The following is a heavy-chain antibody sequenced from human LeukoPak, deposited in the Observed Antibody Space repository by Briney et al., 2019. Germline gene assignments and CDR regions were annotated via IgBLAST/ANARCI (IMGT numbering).Heavy chain of an antibody. D-gene: IGHD3-22*01. Sequence: PSETLSLTCTVSGGSISSGGYYWSWIRQHPGKGLEWIGYIYYSGSTYYNPSLKSRVTISVDTSKNQFSLKLSSVTAAGTAVYYCARASNYYDSIPFDYWGQGTLVTVSS. CDR1: GGSISSGGYY. CDR2: IYYSGST. J-gene: IGHJ4*02. V-gene: IGHV4-31*03. CDR3: ARASNYYDSIPFDY.